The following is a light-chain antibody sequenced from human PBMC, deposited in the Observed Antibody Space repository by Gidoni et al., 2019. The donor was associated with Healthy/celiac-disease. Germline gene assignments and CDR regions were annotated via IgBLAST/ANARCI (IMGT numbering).Light chain of an antibody. CDR1: QSISSY. CDR2: AAS. CDR3: QQSYSTPWT. J-gene: IGKJ1*01. Sequence: ASVGDRVTITCRASQSISSYLNWYQQKPGKAPKLLIYAASSLQSGVPSRFSGSGSGTDFTLTISSLQPEDFATYYCQQSYSTPWTFGQGTKVEIK. V-gene: IGKV1-39*01.